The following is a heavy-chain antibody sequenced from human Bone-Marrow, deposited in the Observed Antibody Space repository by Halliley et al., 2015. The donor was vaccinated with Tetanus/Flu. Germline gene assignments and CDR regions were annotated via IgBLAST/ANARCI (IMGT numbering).Heavy chain of an antibody. CDR2: IYYTGSV. CDR1: GGSVSSDYHY. D-gene: IGHD1-26*01. J-gene: IGHJ4*02. V-gene: IGHV4-61*01. Sequence: LRLSCTVSGGSVSSDYHYWSWIRQPPGKGLGWIGHIYYTGSVTYNPSLKSRMSMSVDTSKNQFSLKLSSVTAADTAVYYCARDRSGSSDYWGQGTLVTVSS. CDR3: ARDRSGSSDY.